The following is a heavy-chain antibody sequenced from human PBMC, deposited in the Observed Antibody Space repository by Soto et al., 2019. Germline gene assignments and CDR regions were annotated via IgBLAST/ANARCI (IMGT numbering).Heavy chain of an antibody. CDR3: VTEWGNRPVAGSEAFDI. J-gene: IGHJ3*02. D-gene: IGHD6-19*01. Sequence: QVQLVQSGPEVKKPGSSLKVSCKSYGDSFSRFAVSWVRQAPGEGLEWMGGIIPVTGTANYIDKFQDRVTITADESTTTVFMELRSLTSDDTAVYFCVTEWGNRPVAGSEAFDIWGQGTVVTVSS. CDR2: IIPVTGTA. V-gene: IGHV1-69*01. CDR1: GDSFSRFA.